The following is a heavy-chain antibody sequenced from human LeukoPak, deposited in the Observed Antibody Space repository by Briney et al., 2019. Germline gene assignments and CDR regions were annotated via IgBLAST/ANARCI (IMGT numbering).Heavy chain of an antibody. V-gene: IGHV4-39*01. D-gene: IGHD6-19*01. CDR2: IYHRGST. Sequence: SETLSLTCTVSGGSISSSSHYWGWIRQPPGKGLEWIGSIYHRGSTYYNTSLKDRVTMSVDTSKNQFSLKLSSVTAADTAVYYCARHPKASGWTVFDYWGQGTLVTVSS. J-gene: IGHJ4*02. CDR1: GGSISSSSHY. CDR3: ARHPKASGWTVFDY.